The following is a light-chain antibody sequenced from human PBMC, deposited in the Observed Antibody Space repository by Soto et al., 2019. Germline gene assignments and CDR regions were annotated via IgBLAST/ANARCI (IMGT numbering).Light chain of an antibody. V-gene: IGKV1-5*03. CDR2: KAS. J-gene: IGKJ5*01. CDR1: QSISSW. CDR3: QQYNSNSP. Sequence: DIQMTQSPFSLSASVGDRVTITCRASQSISSWLAWYQQKPGKAPKLLIYKASSLESGVPSRFSGSGSGTEFTLTISSLQPDEFATYYCQQYNSNSPFGQGTRREIK.